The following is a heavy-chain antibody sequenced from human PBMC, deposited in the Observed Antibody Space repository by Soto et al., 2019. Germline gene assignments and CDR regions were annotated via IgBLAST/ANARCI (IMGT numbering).Heavy chain of an antibody. J-gene: IGHJ5*02. D-gene: IGHD2-2*01. V-gene: IGHV4-4*07. CDR2: IYTSGST. CDR3: ARDTHEDIVVVPAAIPWFDP. CDR1: GGSISSYY. Sequence: SETLSLTCTVSGGSISSYYWSWIRQPAGKGLEWIGRIYTSGSTNYNPSLKSRVTMSVDTSKNQFSLKMSSVTAADTAVYYCARDTHEDIVVVPAAIPWFDPWGQGTLVTVSS.